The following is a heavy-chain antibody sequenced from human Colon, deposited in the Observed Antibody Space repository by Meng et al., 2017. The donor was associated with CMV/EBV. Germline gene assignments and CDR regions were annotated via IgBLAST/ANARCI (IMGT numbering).Heavy chain of an antibody. Sequence: GGSLRLSCAASGFTFSDYYMSWIRQAPGKGLEWVSNISSSGSTIYYADSVKGRFTISRDNAKNSLYLQMNSLRAEDTAVYYCAREEEDIVVVPAAAPDYWGQGTLVTVSS. J-gene: IGHJ4*02. CDR1: GFTFSDYY. CDR3: AREEEDIVVVPAAAPDY. V-gene: IGHV3-11*04. D-gene: IGHD2-2*01. CDR2: ISSSGSTI.